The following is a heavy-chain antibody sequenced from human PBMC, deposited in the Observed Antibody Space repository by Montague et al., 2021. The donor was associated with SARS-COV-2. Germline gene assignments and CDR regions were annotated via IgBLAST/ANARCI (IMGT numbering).Heavy chain of an antibody. CDR1: GGSISSYY. D-gene: IGHD6-19*01. V-gene: IGHV4-4*07. J-gene: IGHJ4*02. CDR3: AREGVGQQWQVRAFDY. CDR2: IYTSGST. Sequence: SETLSLTCTVSGGSISSYYWSWIRQPAGKGLEWIGGIYTSGSTKHNPSLKSRVTMSVDTSKNQFSLKLNSVTAADTAVYYCAREGVGQQWQVRAFDYWGQGTLVTVSS.